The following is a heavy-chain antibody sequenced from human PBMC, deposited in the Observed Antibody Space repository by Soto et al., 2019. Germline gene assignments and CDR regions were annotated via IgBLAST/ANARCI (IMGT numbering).Heavy chain of an antibody. J-gene: IGHJ1*01. CDR3: ARDMVRGLYPEYFQH. V-gene: IGHV3-66*01. CDR1: GFTVSSNY. Sequence: EVQLVESGGGLVQPGGSLRLSCAASGFTVSSNYMSWVRQAPGKGLEWGSVLYSGGSTYYADSVKGRFTISRDNSKNTLYLQMNSLLAEDTAVYYCARDMVRGLYPEYFQHWGQGTLVTVSS. CDR2: LYSGGST. D-gene: IGHD3-10*01.